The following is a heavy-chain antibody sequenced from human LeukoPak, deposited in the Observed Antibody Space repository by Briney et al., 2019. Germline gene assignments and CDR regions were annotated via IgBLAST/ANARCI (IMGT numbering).Heavy chain of an antibody. CDR2: IYYSGST. CDR1: GDSISSNSYN. J-gene: IGHJ4*02. CDR3: ARESSGSWAQQLVSH. Sequence: SETLSLTCTVSGDSISSNSYNWGWIRQPPGKGLEWIGNIYYSGSTYYNPSLKSRVTISVDPSKNQFSLKLNSVTAADTAVYYCARESSGSWAQQLVSHWGQGTLVTVSS. D-gene: IGHD6-13*01. V-gene: IGHV4-39*07.